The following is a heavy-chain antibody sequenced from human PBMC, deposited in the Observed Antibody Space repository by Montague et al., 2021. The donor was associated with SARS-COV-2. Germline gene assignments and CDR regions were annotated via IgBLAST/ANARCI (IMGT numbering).Heavy chain of an antibody. CDR2: ISYDGSNK. CDR1: GFTFNNYA. Sequence: SLRLSCAASGFTFNNYAMHWVRQAPGKGLEWVAIISYDGSNKYYVDSVKGRFAISRDNSKNTLYLQMNSLRAEDTAVYYCVRASLTKARIAVAGTTVYWGQGTLVTISS. CDR3: VRASLTKARIAVAGTTVY. V-gene: IGHV3-30*09. J-gene: IGHJ4*02. D-gene: IGHD6-19*01.